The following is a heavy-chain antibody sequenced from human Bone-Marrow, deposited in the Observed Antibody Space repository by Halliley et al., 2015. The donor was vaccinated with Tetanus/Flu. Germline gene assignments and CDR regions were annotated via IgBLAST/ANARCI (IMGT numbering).Heavy chain of an antibody. CDR3: GRLAKLSGPASWSRPVDS. D-gene: IGHD6-13*01. V-gene: IGHV4-59*08. CDR2: VSHSGTS. CDR1: GASVSGFF. J-gene: IGHJ5*01. Sequence: TLSLTCIVSGASVSGFFWSWIRQPPGKGLQYIGYVSHSGTSTVNPSLMSRVTISLDTSKNSVSLNLTSVTAADTAVYFCGRLAKLSGPASWSRPVDSWGQGALVTVSS.